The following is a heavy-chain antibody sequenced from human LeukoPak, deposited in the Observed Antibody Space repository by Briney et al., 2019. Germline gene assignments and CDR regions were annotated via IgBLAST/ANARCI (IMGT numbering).Heavy chain of an antibody. CDR3: ARGGFGELFSSDY. Sequence: PGGSLRLSCAASGFTFSSYEMNWVRQAPGKGLEWVSYISSSGSTIYYADSVKGRFTISRDNAKNSLYLQMNSLRAEDTAVYYCARGGFGELFSSDYWGQGTLVTVSS. J-gene: IGHJ4*02. CDR2: ISSSGSTI. D-gene: IGHD3-10*01. V-gene: IGHV3-48*03. CDR1: GFTFSSYE.